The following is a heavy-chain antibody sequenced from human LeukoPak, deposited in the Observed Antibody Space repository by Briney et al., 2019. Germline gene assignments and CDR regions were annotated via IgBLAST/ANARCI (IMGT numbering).Heavy chain of an antibody. CDR3: ARGILGYCSSTSCNNWFDP. J-gene: IGHJ5*02. CDR1: GGSISSGSYY. D-gene: IGHD2-2*01. V-gene: IGHV4-61*02. Sequence: SQTLSLTCTVSGGSISSGSYYWSWIRQPVGKGLEWIGRIYTSGSTNYNPSLKSRVTISVDTSKNQFSLKLSSVTAADTAVDYCARGILGYCSSTSCNNWFDPWGQGTLVTVSS. CDR2: IYTSGST.